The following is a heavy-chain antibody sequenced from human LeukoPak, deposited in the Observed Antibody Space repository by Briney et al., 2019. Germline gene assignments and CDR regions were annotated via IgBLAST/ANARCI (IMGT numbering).Heavy chain of an antibody. Sequence: PSETLSLTCTVSGGSISSYYWSWIRQPPGKGLEWLGYIYYSGSTNYNPSLKSRVTISVDTSKNQFSLKLSSVTAADTAVYYCARATYYYDSSGYLPMFDYWGQGTLVTVSS. CDR3: ARATYYYDSSGYLPMFDY. J-gene: IGHJ4*02. V-gene: IGHV4-59*01. D-gene: IGHD3-22*01. CDR2: IYYSGST. CDR1: GGSISSYY.